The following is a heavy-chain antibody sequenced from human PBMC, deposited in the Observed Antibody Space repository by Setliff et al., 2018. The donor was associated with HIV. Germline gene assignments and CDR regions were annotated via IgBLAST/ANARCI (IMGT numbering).Heavy chain of an antibody. CDR2: ISAYNGNT. D-gene: IGHD3-9*01. Sequence: ASVMVSCKASGYTFTSYGISWVRQAPGQGLEWMGWISAYNGNTNYAQKLQGRVTMTTDTSTSTAYMELRSLRSDDTAVYYCARDPKRYYDILTGYPSYYGTDVWGQGTTVTVSS. CDR1: GYTFTSYG. J-gene: IGHJ6*02. V-gene: IGHV1-18*01. CDR3: ARDPKRYYDILTGYPSYYGTDV.